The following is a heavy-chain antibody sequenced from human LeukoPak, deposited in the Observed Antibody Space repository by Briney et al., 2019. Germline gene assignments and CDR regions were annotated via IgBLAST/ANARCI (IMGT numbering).Heavy chain of an antibody. CDR2: ISWNSGSI. D-gene: IGHD6-13*01. V-gene: IGHV3-9*01. CDR1: GFTFDDYA. Sequence: GGSLRLSCAASGFTFDDYAMHWVRQAPGKGLEWVSGISWNSGSIGYADSVKGRFTISRDNAQNSLYLQMNSLRAEDTALYYCAKDMLVAAAGGYYYYGMDVWGQGTTVTVSS. J-gene: IGHJ6*02. CDR3: AKDMLVAAAGGYYYYGMDV.